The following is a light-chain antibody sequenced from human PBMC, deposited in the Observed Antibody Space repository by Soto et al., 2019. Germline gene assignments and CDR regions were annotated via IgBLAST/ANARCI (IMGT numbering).Light chain of an antibody. CDR2: DVS. CDR3: YSYAGIFYV. V-gene: IGLV2-11*01. CDR1: SSDVGGYNY. Sequence: QSVLTQPRSVSGSPGQSVTISCTGTSSDVGGYNYVSWYQQHPGKAPKLMIYDVSKRPSGVPDRFSGSKSGNTASLTISGLQAEDEADYYCYSYAGIFYVFGTGTKVTV. J-gene: IGLJ1*01.